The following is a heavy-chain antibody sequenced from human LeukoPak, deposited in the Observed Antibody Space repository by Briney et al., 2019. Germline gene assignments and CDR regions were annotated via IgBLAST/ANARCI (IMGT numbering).Heavy chain of an antibody. CDR3: ARDLYRIVVVPRYFDY. CDR2: ISGSGGST. V-gene: IGHV3-23*01. Sequence: PSETLSLTCTVSGASISSSSYYWGWVRQPPGKGLEWVSAISGSGGSTYYADSVKGRFTISRDNSKNTLFLQMNSLRAEDTAVYYCARDLYRIVVVPRYFDYWGQGTLVTVSS. CDR1: GASISSSSYY. D-gene: IGHD3-22*01. J-gene: IGHJ4*02.